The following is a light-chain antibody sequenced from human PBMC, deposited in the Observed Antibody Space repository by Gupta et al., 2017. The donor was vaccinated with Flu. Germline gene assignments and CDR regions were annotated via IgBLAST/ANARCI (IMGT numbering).Light chain of an antibody. CDR2: SSN. J-gene: IGLJ1*01. V-gene: IGLV1-44*01. CDR1: RSNIGSNS. CDR3: AAWDDSLNGHYV. Sequence: QSVLAQPPSASGTPGQRVTISCSGSRSNIGSNSVNWYQQVPGTSPKLLMYSSNQRPSGVPDRFAGSKSGTSASLAIRGLQSEEEADYYCAAWDDSLNGHYVFGTGTKVTVL.